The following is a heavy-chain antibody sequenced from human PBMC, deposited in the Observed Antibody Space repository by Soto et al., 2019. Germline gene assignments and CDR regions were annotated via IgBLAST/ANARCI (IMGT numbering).Heavy chain of an antibody. CDR2: INHSGST. CDR3: ARVVPAATYFDY. CDR1: GGSVSSGSYY. J-gene: IGHJ4*02. Sequence: SETLSLTCTVSGGSVSSGSYYWSWIRQPPGKGLEWIGEINHSGSTNYNPSLKSRVTISVDTSKNQFSLKLSSVTAADTAVYYCARVVPAATYFDYWGQGTLVTVSS. V-gene: IGHV4-39*07. D-gene: IGHD2-2*01.